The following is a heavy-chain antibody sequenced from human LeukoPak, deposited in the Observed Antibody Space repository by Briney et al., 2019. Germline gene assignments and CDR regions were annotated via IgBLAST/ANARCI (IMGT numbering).Heavy chain of an antibody. D-gene: IGHD3-10*01. CDR3: ARGGYYGSGNDFRFDP. V-gene: IGHV4-39*07. CDR1: GGSISSSSYY. J-gene: IGHJ5*02. Sequence: SETPSLTCTVSGGSISSSSYYWGWIRQPPGKGLEWIGSIYYSGSTNYKPSLKSRVTISVDTSKNQFSLKLSSVTAADTAVYYCARGGYYGSGNDFRFDPWGQGTLVTVSS. CDR2: IYYSGST.